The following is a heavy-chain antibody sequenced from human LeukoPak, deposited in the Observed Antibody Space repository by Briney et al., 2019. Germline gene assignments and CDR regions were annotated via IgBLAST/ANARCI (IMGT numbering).Heavy chain of an antibody. D-gene: IGHD5-18*01. Sequence: SETLSLTCTVSGGSISTITYYWGWIRQPPGKGLEWIGYIYYSGSTNYKSSLKSRVTISVDTSKNQFSLKLSSVTAADTAVYYCARTTEGGYSYGYFYYYYMDVWGKGTTVTISS. V-gene: IGHV4-61*05. CDR2: IYYSGST. J-gene: IGHJ6*03. CDR1: GGSISTITYY. CDR3: ARTTEGGYSYGYFYYYYMDV.